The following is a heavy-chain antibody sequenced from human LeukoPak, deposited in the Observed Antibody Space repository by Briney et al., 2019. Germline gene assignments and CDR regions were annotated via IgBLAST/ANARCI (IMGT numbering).Heavy chain of an antibody. CDR2: IRSKAYGGTT. CDR1: GFTFGDYA. D-gene: IGHD1-26*01. V-gene: IGHV3-49*04. Sequence: GRSLRLSCTASGFTFGDYAMSWVRQAPGKGLEWVGFIRSKAYGGTTEYAASVKGRFTISRDDSKSIAYLQMNSLKTEDTAVYYCTRVRELPFDYWGQGTLVTVSS. CDR3: TRVRELPFDY. J-gene: IGHJ4*02.